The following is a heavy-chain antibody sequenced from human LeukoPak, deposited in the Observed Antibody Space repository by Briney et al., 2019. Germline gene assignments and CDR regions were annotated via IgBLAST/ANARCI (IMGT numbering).Heavy chain of an antibody. CDR3: ARHAYGSYWYPDL. D-gene: IGHD3-16*01. J-gene: IGHJ2*01. CDR2: IFYSENT. Sequence: PSETLSLTCTVSGGSISSYYWSWIRQPPGKGLEWIGHIFYSENTKSNPSLKSRVTISIDTSKNQFSLKLSSVTAADTAVYYCARHAYGSYWYPDLWGRGTLVSVSS. V-gene: IGHV4-59*08. CDR1: GGSISSYY.